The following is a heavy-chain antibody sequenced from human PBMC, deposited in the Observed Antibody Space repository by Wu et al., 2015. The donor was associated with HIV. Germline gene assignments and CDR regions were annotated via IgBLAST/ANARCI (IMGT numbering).Heavy chain of an antibody. CDR3: ARWFPGIAAAFDY. J-gene: IGHJ4*02. CDR1: GYTFTSYY. V-gene: IGHV1-46*01. D-gene: IGHD6-13*01. CDR2: INPSGGST. Sequence: QVQLVQSEAEVKKPGASVKVSCKASGYTFTSYYMHWVRQAPGQGLEWMGVINPSGGSTSYAQKFQGRVTMTRDTSTNTVYMELSSLRSEDTAVYYCARWFPGIAAAFDYWGQGTLVTVSS.